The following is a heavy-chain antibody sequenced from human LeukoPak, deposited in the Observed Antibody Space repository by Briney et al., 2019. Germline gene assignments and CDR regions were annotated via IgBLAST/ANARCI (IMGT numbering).Heavy chain of an antibody. Sequence: GASVTVSCKASGYSFTTYAMNWVRQAPGQGLEWMGWINTNTGNPTYAQGFTGRFVFSLDTSVSTAYLQISSLKAEDTAVYYCARELRITRTWFDPWGQGTLVTVPS. CDR2: INTNTGNP. V-gene: IGHV7-4-1*02. CDR1: GYSFTTYA. CDR3: ARELRITRTWFDP. D-gene: IGHD3-10*01. J-gene: IGHJ5*02.